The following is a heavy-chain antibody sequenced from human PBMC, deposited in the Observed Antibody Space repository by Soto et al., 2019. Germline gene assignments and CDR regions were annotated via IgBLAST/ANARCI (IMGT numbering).Heavy chain of an antibody. Sequence: QVQLQESGPGLVKPSGTLSLTCAVSGGSLSSTHWWSWVRQPPRKGLEWIGDIYHTGSTNYNPSLKRRVTISGDKSHNQLPLNLISVTAADTAVYYCARDPYCYGSGDKGGFDPWGQGALVIVSS. CDR3: ARDPYCYGSGDKGGFDP. V-gene: IGHV4-4*02. D-gene: IGHD3-10*01. J-gene: IGHJ5*02. CDR2: IYHTGST. CDR1: GGSLSSTHW.